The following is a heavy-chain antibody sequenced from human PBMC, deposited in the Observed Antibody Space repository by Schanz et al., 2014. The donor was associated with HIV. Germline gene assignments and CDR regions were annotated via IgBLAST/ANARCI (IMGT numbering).Heavy chain of an antibody. D-gene: IGHD3-22*01. J-gene: IGHJ6*02. CDR2: IYYSGST. CDR1: GGSISSGGYY. V-gene: IGHV4-31*03. Sequence: QVQLQESGPGLVKPSQTLSLTCTVSGGSISSGGYYWIWIRQHPGKGLEWIGYIYYSGSTYYNPSLKSRVTMSVDTSENHFSLKLSSATVADTAVYYCARGEGYYYDSSGFPLASGMDVWGQGTTVTVSS. CDR3: ARGEGYYYDSSGFPLASGMDV.